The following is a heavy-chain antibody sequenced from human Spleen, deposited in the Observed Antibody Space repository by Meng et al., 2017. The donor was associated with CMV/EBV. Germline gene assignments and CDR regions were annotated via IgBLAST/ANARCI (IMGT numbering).Heavy chain of an antibody. CDR1: GESLSGYD. D-gene: IGHD3-16*01. CDR2: INHSGST. J-gene: IGHJ6*02. V-gene: IGHV4-34*01. CDR3: ARAPERGYYYSYGMDV. Sequence: GSLRLSCAVYGESLSGYDWSWIRQPPGKELEWIGEINHSGSTKCNPSLKSRVTVSVDTSKNQFSLKLSSVTAADTALYYCARAPERGYYYSYGMDVWGQGTTVTVSS.